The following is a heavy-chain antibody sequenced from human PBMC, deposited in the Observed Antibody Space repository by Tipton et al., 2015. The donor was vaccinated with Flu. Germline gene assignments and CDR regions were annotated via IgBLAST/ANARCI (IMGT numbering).Heavy chain of an antibody. V-gene: IGHV3-7*01. CDR3: ARAWAAAGSA. CDR2: INQDGSEK. CDR1: GFNFDSDW. D-gene: IGHD6-13*01. Sequence: SLRLSCTGSGFNFDSDWMSWVRQAPGRGLEWVANINQDGSEKNYVDSVKGRFIISRDNAKNSLYLQMNSLRSEDTAVYYCARAWAAAGSAWGQGTLVTVSS. J-gene: IGHJ5*02.